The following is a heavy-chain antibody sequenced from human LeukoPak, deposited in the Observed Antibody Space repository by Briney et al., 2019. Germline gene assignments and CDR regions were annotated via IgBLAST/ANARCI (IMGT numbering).Heavy chain of an antibody. J-gene: IGHJ4*02. CDR3: ARRAYCGDDCFPFDY. V-gene: IGHV4-59*02. Sequence: SETLSLTCTVTGDSVSTYYWSWMRQPPGKGLDWMGYISYSGNTNYNPSLKSRVTISIDTSKNQVSLNLSSVTAADTAVYYCARRAYCGDDCFPFDYWGQGTLVTVSS. CDR1: GDSVSTYY. CDR2: ISYSGNT. D-gene: IGHD2-21*02.